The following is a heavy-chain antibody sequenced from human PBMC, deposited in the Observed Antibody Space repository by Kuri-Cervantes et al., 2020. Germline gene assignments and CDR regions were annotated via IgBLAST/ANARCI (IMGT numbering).Heavy chain of an antibody. V-gene: IGHV3-43*02. D-gene: IGHD3-10*01. Sequence: GGSLRLSCAASGFTFSSYGMHWVRQAPGKGLEWVSLISWDGGSTYYADSVKGRFTISRDNSKNSLYLQMNSLRTEDTALYYCAKDISRLFRAMDVWGKGTAVTVSS. CDR1: GFTFSSYG. CDR2: ISWDGGST. J-gene: IGHJ6*03. CDR3: AKDISRLFRAMDV.